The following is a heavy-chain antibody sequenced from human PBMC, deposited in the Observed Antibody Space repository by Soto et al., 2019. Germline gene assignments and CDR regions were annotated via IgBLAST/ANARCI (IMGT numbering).Heavy chain of an antibody. D-gene: IGHD3-3*01. CDR2: INPNSGGT. CDR1: GYTFTGYY. CDR3: ARGGPQRGFYYDFGSGYYLFAY. Sequence: ASVKVSCKASGYTFTGYYMHWVRQAPGQGLEWMGWINPNSGGTNYAQKFQGWVTMTRDTSISTAYMELSRLRSDDTAVYYCARGGPQRGFYYDFGSGYYLFAYWGQGTLVPVSS. V-gene: IGHV1-2*04. J-gene: IGHJ4*02.